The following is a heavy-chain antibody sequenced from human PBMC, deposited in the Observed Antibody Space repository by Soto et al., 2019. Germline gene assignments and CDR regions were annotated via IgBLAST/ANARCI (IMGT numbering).Heavy chain of an antibody. V-gene: IGHV4-31*01. D-gene: IGHD3-10*01. CDR2: IYHSGTT. CDR3: ARDEDRGSGLSGGMYF. CDR1: GGSISSDDFF. J-gene: IGHJ6*02. Sequence: QVQLQESGPGLVKPSETLSLSCNVSGGSISSDDFFWSWVRQHRARGLEWIGYIYHSGTTYYNPSRQSHITMAVDTCKNQFSLKLRSVAAADTAVYFCARDEDRGSGLSGGMYFWGQGTAVTVS.